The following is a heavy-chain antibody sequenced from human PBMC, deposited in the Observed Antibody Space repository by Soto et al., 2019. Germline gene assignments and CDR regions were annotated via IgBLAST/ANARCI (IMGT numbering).Heavy chain of an antibody. V-gene: IGHV1-2*04. CDR2: INPKSGGT. J-gene: IGHJ6*02. D-gene: IGHD2-8*01. Sequence: ASVKVSCKASGYSFTDYHIHWVRQAPGQGLEWLGRINPKSGGTSTAQKLQGWVTMATDTSISTASMELTRLTSDDTAIYYCARGDSTDCSNGVCSFFYNHDMDVWGQGTAVTVSS. CDR3: ARGDSTDCSNGVCSFFYNHDMDV. CDR1: GYSFTDYH.